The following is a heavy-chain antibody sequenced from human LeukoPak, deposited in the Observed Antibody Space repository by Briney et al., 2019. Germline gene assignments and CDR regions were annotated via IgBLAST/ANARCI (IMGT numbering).Heavy chain of an antibody. D-gene: IGHD3-22*01. Sequence: GGSLRLSCVASGFTFSSYAMHWVRQAPGKGLEWVAVISYDGSNKYYADSVKGRFTISRDNSKNTLYLQMNSLRAEDTAVYYCARDTSYYYDSSGYALDYWGQGTLVTVSS. CDR1: GFTFSSYA. CDR3: ARDTSYYYDSSGYALDY. V-gene: IGHV3-30-3*01. CDR2: ISYDGSNK. J-gene: IGHJ4*02.